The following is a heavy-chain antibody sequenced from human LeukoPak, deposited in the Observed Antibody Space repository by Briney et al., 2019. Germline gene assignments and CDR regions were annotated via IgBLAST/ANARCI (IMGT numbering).Heavy chain of an antibody. V-gene: IGHV4-34*01. CDR3: ARCSPYYYYCYMDV. J-gene: IGHJ6*03. Sequence: SETLSLTCAVYGGSFSGYYWSWIRQPPGKGLEWIGEINHSGSTNYNPSLKSRVTISVDTSKNQFSLKLSSVTAADTAVYYCARCSPYYYYCYMDVWGKGTTVTVSS. CDR1: GGSFSGYY. CDR2: INHSGST. D-gene: IGHD6-6*01.